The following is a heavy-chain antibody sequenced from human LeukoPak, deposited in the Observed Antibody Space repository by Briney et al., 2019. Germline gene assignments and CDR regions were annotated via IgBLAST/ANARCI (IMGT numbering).Heavy chain of an antibody. D-gene: IGHD1-26*01. V-gene: IGHV3-23*01. CDR3: AKRPATLMDGVYYYGMDV. J-gene: IGHJ6*02. CDR1: GFMFSKYA. Sequence: GGSLRLSCAASGFMFSKYAMSWVRQAPGKGLEWVSAVSASVDSTYYADSVKGRFTISRDNSKNTLFLQMNSLRAEDTAVYYCAKRPATLMDGVYYYGMDVWGQGTTVTVSS. CDR2: VSASVDST.